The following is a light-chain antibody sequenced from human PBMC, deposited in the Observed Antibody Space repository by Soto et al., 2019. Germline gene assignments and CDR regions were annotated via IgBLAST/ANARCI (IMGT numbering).Light chain of an antibody. V-gene: IGKV3-20*01. CDR1: QSVSSTY. J-gene: IGKJ1*01. CDR3: QQYGGSRWT. CDR2: GAS. Sequence: EIVLTQSPDTLSLFPGERATLSCRASQSVSSTYLAWYQQKLGQAPRLLIFGASSRATGIPDRFSGSGSGKDFTLPISRREPEDFAVYYCQQYGGSRWTFGQGTKGEIK.